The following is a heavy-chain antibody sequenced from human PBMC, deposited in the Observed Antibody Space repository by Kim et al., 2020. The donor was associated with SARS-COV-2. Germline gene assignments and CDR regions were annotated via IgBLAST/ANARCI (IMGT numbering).Heavy chain of an antibody. Sequence: SETLSLTCTVSGGSISSGSYYWSWIRQPAGKGLEWIGRIYTSGSTNYNPSLKSRVTITVDTSKNQFSLKLSSVTAADTAVYYCACAPGYSSSWRYYYGMDGWGQGTTVTVSS. CDR2: IYTSGST. D-gene: IGHD6-13*01. CDR3: ACAPGYSSSWRYYYGMDG. J-gene: IGHJ6*02. CDR1: GGSISSGSYY. V-gene: IGHV4-61*02.